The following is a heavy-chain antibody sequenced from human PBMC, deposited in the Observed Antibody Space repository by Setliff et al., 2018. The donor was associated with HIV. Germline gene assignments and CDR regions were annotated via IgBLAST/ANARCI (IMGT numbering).Heavy chain of an antibody. CDR3: ARGSFIGDYYYFDY. Sequence: SETLSLTCTVSGGSISSGNYYWSWIRQPAGKGLEWIGHISTSGSTNYNPSLKSLVTISVDTSKNQFSLKLSSVTAADTAVYYCARGSFIGDYYYFDYWGQGTLVTVSS. CDR2: ISTSGST. D-gene: IGHD3-10*01. CDR1: GGSISSGNYY. V-gene: IGHV4-61*09. J-gene: IGHJ4*02.